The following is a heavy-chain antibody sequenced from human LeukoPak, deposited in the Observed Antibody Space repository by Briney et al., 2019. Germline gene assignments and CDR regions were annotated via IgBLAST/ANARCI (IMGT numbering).Heavy chain of an antibody. J-gene: IGHJ4*02. CDR3: AKDNTRWDAWFGEISSPFDY. D-gene: IGHD3-10*01. Sequence: PGGSLRLSCAASGFTFSNYAMNWVRQAPGKGLEWVSGISASGGSTYYADSVKGRFTNSRDNSKNTLYLQMNSLRAEDTAVYYCAKDNTRWDAWFGEISSPFDYWGQGTLVTVSS. CDR2: ISASGGST. CDR1: GFTFSNYA. V-gene: IGHV3-23*01.